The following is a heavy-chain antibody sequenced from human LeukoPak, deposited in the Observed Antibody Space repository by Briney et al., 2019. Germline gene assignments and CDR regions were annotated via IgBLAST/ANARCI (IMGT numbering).Heavy chain of an antibody. CDR1: GFTFSSYG. CDR2: ISYDGSNK. V-gene: IGHV3-30*03. Sequence: GRSLRLSRAASGFTFSSYGMHWVRQAPGKGLEWVAVISYDGSNKYYADSVKGRFTISRDNAKNSLYLQMNSLRAEDTAVYYCARARRAAWGTYDYWGQGTLVTVSS. D-gene: IGHD3-16*01. J-gene: IGHJ4*02. CDR3: ARARRAAWGTYDY.